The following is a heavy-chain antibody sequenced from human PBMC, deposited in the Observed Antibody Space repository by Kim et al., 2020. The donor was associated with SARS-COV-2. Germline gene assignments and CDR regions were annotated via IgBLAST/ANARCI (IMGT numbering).Heavy chain of an antibody. D-gene: IGHD3-10*01. V-gene: IGHV3-30*01. J-gene: IGHJ6*02. CDR3: ARANLGANPSMDV. Sequence: YADSVKGRFTISRDNSKNTLYLQMNSLRAEDTAVYYCARANLGANPSMDVWGQGTTVTVSS.